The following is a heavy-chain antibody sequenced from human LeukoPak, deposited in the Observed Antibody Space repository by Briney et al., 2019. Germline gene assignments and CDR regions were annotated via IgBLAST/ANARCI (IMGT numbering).Heavy chain of an antibody. V-gene: IGHV4-34*01. J-gene: IGHJ4*02. CDR3: ARGGVWFGEFRAFGY. CDR1: GGSFSGYY. CDR2: INHSGST. Sequence: SETLSLTCAVYGGSFSGYYWSWIRQPPGEGLEWIGEINHSGSTNYNPSLKSRVTISVDTSKNQFSLKLSSVTAADTAVYYCARGGVWFGEFRAFGYWGQGTLVTVSS. D-gene: IGHD3-10*01.